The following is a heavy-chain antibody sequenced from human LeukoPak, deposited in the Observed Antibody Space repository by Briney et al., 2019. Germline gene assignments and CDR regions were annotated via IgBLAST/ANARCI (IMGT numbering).Heavy chain of an antibody. CDR3: ARLSGGRLYCSGGSCYGPAEY. V-gene: IGHV5-51*01. D-gene: IGHD2-15*01. Sequence: GESLKISCQGSGYSFTSYWIGWVRQMPRKGLEWMGIIYPGDSDTRYSPSFQGKVTISADQSISTDYLQWSSLKGSDTAMYYCARLSGGRLYCSGGSCYGPAEYWGQGTLVTVSS. J-gene: IGHJ4*02. CDR1: GYSFTSYW. CDR2: IYPGDSDT.